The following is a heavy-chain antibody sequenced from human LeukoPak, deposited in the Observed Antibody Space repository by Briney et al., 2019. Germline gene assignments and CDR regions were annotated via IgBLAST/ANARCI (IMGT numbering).Heavy chain of an antibody. J-gene: IGHJ4*02. CDR3: ARQGPGYSSGWPFDY. CDR1: GGSISSSTYY. D-gene: IGHD6-19*01. CDR2: IYYSVNT. V-gene: IGHV4-39*01. Sequence: PSETLSLTCTVSGGSISSSTYYWGWIRQPPGKGLEWIGSIYYSVNTYYNPSLKSRVTISVDTSKNQFSLKLSSVTAADTAVYYCARQGPGYSSGWPFDYWGQGTLVTVSS.